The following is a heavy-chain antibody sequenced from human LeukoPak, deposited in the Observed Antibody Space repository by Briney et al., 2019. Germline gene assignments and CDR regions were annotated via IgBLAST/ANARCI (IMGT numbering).Heavy chain of an antibody. CDR1: GFTFSDYY. V-gene: IGHV3-11*04. J-gene: IGHJ4*02. D-gene: IGHD3-22*01. Sequence: GGSLRLSCAASGFTFSDYYMSWIRQAPGKGLEWVSYISSSGSTIYYADSVKGRFTISRDNSKNTLYLQMNSLRAEDTAVYYCAKDQQPYYYDSSGRIDYWGQGTLVTVSS. CDR2: ISSSGSTI. CDR3: AKDQQPYYYDSSGRIDY.